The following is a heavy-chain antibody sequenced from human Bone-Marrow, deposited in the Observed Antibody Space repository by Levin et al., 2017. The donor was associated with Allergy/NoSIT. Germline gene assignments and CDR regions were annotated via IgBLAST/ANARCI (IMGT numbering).Heavy chain of an antibody. CDR1: GGSISSSNW. CDR3: ARGDYGDYDRPPSFDY. J-gene: IGHJ4*02. V-gene: IGHV4-4*02. D-gene: IGHD4-17*01. Sequence: SETLSLTCAVSGGSISSSNWWSWVRQPPGKGLEWIGEIYHSGSTNYNPSLKSRVTISVDKSKNQFSLKLSSVTAADTAVYYCARGDYGDYDRPPSFDYWGQGTLVTVSS. CDR2: IYHSGST.